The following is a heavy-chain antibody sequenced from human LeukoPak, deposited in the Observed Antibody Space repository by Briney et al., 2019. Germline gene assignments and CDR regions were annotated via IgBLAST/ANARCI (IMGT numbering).Heavy chain of an antibody. V-gene: IGHV4-59*01. CDR1: GGSISGYY. Sequence: SETLSLTCTVSGGSISGYYWSWIRQPPGKGLEWIGYIYYSGSTNYNPSLKSRVTISVDTSKNQFSLKLSSVTAADTAVYYCARAPITGGLFDWFDPWGQGTLVTVSS. CDR3: ARAPITGGLFDWFDP. D-gene: IGHD2-15*01. CDR2: IYYSGST. J-gene: IGHJ5*02.